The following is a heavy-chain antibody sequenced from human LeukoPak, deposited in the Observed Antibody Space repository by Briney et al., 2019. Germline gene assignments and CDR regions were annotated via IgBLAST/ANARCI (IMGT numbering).Heavy chain of an antibody. V-gene: IGHV3-74*01. Sequence: GGSLRLSCAASGFTFSSSDLHWVRHAPGKGLVWVSRINTDGSSTNYADSVKGRFTISRDNAKNTVYLQMNSLRAEDTAVYYCANGAFRLYYIDVWGKGTTVTVSS. CDR1: GFTFSSSD. D-gene: IGHD3-16*01. CDR2: INTDGSST. J-gene: IGHJ6*03. CDR3: ANGAFRLYYIDV.